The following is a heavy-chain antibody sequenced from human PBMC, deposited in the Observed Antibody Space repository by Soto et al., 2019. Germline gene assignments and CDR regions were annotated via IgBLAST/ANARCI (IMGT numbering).Heavy chain of an antibody. Sequence: GGSLRLSCAASGFTFSSYAMSWVRQAPGKGLEWVSAISGSGGSTYYADSVKGRFTISRDNSKNRLYLQMNSLRAEDTAVYYCAKEGDDILTGYYKARDYYYGMDVWGQGTTVTVSS. V-gene: IGHV3-23*01. J-gene: IGHJ6*02. CDR1: GFTFSSYA. CDR2: ISGSGGST. D-gene: IGHD3-9*01. CDR3: AKEGDDILTGYYKARDYYYGMDV.